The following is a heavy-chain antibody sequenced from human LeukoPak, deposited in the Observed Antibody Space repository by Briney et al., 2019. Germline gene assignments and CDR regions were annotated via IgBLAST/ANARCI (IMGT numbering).Heavy chain of an antibody. Sequence: PGGSLRLSCAASAFSLNAYNMNWVRQAPGKGLEWVSSISYTGTYIYYADSVKGRFTVSRDNAKNSLYLQMNSLRAEDTAVYYCARVRARSYCSSTSCYGYWGQGTLVTVSS. J-gene: IGHJ4*02. V-gene: IGHV3-21*01. D-gene: IGHD2-2*01. CDR2: ISYTGTYI. CDR3: ARVRARSYCSSTSCYGY. CDR1: AFSLNAYN.